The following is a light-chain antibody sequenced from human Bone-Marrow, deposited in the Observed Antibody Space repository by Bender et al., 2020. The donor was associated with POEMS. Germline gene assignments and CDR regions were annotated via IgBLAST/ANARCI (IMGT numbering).Light chain of an antibody. J-gene: IGLJ3*02. Sequence: FMLTQPHSVSASPGKTVTLSCTRSSGSIGSNSVQWFQKRPGSAPNTLIYGDSCRASGVPDRFSGSLDTSSNSASLTIAGLETEDEADYYCQSYDEVNVMFGGGTKLTVL. CDR1: SGSIGSNS. V-gene: IGLV6-57*03. CDR2: GDS. CDR3: QSYDEVNVM.